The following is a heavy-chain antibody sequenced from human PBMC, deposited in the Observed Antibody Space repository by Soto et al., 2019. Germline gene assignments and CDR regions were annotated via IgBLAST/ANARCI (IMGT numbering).Heavy chain of an antibody. V-gene: IGHV4-61*01. D-gene: IGHD3-3*01. CDR1: GGSVSSGSYY. CDR3: AIYRFCGVARTGKWFDS. J-gene: IGHJ5*01. CDR2: IYYSGST. Sequence: PSETLSLTCTVSGGSVSSGSYYWSWIRQPPGKGLEWIGYIYYSGSTNYNPSLKSRVTISVDTSKNQFSLKLSSVTAADTAVYYRAIYRFCGVARTGKWFDSWGQATLVSV.